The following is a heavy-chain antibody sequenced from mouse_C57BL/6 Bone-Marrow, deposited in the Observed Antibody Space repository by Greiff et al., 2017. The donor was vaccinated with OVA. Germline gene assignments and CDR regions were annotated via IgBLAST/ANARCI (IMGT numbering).Heavy chain of an antibody. D-gene: IGHD2-3*01. CDR3: ARGWLLRYFDY. CDR2: ISYSGST. V-gene: IGHV3-1*01. Sequence: VQLKESGPGMVKPSQSLSLTCTVTGYSITSGYDWHWIRHFPGNKLEWMGYISYSGSTNYNPSLKSRISITHDTSKNHFFLKLNSVTTEDTATYYCARGWLLRYFDYWGQGTTLTVSS. CDR1: GYSITSGYD. J-gene: IGHJ2*01.